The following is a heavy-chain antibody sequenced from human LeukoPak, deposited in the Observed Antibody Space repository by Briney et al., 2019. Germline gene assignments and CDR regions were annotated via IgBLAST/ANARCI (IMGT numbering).Heavy chain of an antibody. V-gene: IGHV3-11*01. CDR1: GFTFSDYY. Sequence: GGSLRLSCAASGFTFSDYYMSWIRQAPGKGLEWVSYISSSGSTIYYADSVKGRFTISRDNAKYSLYLQMNSLRAEDTAVYYCARVGIAAAGRSWFDPWGQGTLVTVSS. D-gene: IGHD6-13*01. CDR2: ISSSGSTI. CDR3: ARVGIAAAGRSWFDP. J-gene: IGHJ5*02.